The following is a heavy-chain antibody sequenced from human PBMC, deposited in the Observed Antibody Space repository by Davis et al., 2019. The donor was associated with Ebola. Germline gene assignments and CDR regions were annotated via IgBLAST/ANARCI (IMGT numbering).Heavy chain of an antibody. J-gene: IGHJ4*02. CDR3: ARGSPGQLERDFDY. V-gene: IGHV4-34*01. Sequence: SQTLSLTCAVYGGTFNGYYWSWIRRPPGKGLEWIGEISQSGTINYNPSLKSRVTLSVDTSKNQFSVKLGSVTAADTAVYYCARGSPGQLERDFDYWSQGTLVTVSS. D-gene: IGHD1-1*01. CDR2: ISQSGTI. CDR1: GGTFNGYY.